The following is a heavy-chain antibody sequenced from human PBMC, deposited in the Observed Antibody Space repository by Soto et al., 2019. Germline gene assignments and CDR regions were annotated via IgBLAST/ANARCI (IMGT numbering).Heavy chain of an antibody. CDR2: ISYDGSNK. CDR3: AREYVASWGSYYYGMDV. Sequence: QVQLVETGGGVVQPGRSLRLSCAASGFTFSSYAMHWVRQAPGKGLEWVAVISYDGSNKYYADSVKGGFTISRDNSKKTLYLQMTSLRAEDTSVYYCAREYVASWGSYYYGMDVWGQGTTVTVYS. CDR1: GFTFSSYA. J-gene: IGHJ6*02. D-gene: IGHD7-27*01. V-gene: IGHV3-30-3*01.